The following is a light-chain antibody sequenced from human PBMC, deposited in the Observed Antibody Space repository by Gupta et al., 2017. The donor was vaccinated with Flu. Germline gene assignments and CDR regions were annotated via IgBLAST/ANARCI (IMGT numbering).Light chain of an antibody. Sequence: EIVLTQSPGTLSLLQEEKATLSCRASQSVSSNSLAGYQQQPGQAPSLLIFGASSSATGIPDRFSGSGSGTAFSLTISRREPADFSVYCCQQYGSSPFTFGPGTKVEIK. CDR2: GAS. J-gene: IGKJ3*01. V-gene: IGKV3-20*01. CDR3: QQYGSSPFT. CDR1: QSVSSNS.